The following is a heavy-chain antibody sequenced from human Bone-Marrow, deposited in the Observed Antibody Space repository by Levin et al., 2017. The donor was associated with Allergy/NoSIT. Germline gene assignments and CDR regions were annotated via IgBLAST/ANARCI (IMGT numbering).Heavy chain of an antibody. CDR3: AREFYYGSGGRYYGMDV. Sequence: GESLKISCAASGFTFSDYYMSWIRQAPGKGLEWVSYISSSGSTIYYADSVKGRFTISRDNAKNSLYLQMNSLRAEDTAVYYCAREFYYGSGGRYYGMDVWGQGTTVTVSS. J-gene: IGHJ6*02. CDR1: GFTFSDYY. CDR2: ISSSGSTI. D-gene: IGHD3-10*01. V-gene: IGHV3-11*01.